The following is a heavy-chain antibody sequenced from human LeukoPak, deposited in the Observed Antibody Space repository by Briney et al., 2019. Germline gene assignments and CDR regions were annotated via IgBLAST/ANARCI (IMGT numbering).Heavy chain of an antibody. J-gene: IGHJ4*02. V-gene: IGHV3-30*02. CDR2: TRYDGGSE. CDR3: ANWGYGSGSYKVY. Sequence: GGPLRLSCAASGFTFSSYGILWVRQAPGKGLEWVAFTRYDGGSEYYADSVKGRFTISRDNSKNTLYLQMNSLRAEDTAVYYCANWGYGSGSYKVYWGQGTLVTVSS. D-gene: IGHD3-10*01. CDR1: GFTFSSYG.